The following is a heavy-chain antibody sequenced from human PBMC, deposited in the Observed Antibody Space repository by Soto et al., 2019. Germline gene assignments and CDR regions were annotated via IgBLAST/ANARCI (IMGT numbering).Heavy chain of an antibody. J-gene: IGHJ5*02. Sequence: EVQLVESGGGLVQPGGSLRLSCAASGFTFSSYWMSWVRQAPGKRLEWVANIKQDGSEKYYVDSVKGRFTISRDNAKNSLYLQMNSLRAEDTAVYYCARDRIAARRPGVSNWFDPWGQGTLVTVSS. V-gene: IGHV3-7*01. D-gene: IGHD6-6*01. CDR3: ARDRIAARRPGVSNWFDP. CDR2: IKQDGSEK. CDR1: GFTFSSYW.